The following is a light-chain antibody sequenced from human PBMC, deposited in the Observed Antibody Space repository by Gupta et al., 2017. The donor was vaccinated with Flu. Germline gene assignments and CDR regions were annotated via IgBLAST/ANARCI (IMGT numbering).Light chain of an antibody. V-gene: IGKV3-15*01. CDR2: GAS. Sequence: EIVMTQSPATLSVSPGERATLSCRASQRVSSNLAWYQQKPGQAPMLLIYGASTRATGIPARFSGSGSGTEFTLTISSLQSEDFAIYYCQQYNNWLWTFGQGTKVEIK. CDR3: QQYNNWLWT. CDR1: QRVSSN. J-gene: IGKJ1*01.